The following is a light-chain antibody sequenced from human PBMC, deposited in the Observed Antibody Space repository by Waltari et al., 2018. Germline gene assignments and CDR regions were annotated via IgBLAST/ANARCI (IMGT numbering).Light chain of an antibody. V-gene: IGKV1-33*01. J-gene: IGKJ4*01. CDR1: QDISHY. CDR3: QQYDNVPR. CDR2: DVS. Sequence: DIQITQSPSSLSASVGDRVTLTCHASQDISHYLNWYHQKLGRTPKLLFSDVSNLQGGVPSRFSGSGSGTDFTFTISSRQPEDIATYYCQQYDNVPRFGGGTKVEIK.